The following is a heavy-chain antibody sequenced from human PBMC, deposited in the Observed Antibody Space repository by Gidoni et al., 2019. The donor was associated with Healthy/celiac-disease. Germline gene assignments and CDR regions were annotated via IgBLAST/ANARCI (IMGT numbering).Heavy chain of an antibody. CDR1: GFTFSSYA. J-gene: IGHJ6*02. V-gene: IGHV3-30-3*01. CDR3: ARDQITGTTYYYYGMDV. Sequence: QVQLVESGGGVVQPGRSLRLSCAASGFTFSSYARHWVRQAPGKGLEWVAVISYDGSNKYYADAVKGRFTISRDKSKNTLYLQMNSLRAEDTAVYYCARDQITGTTYYYYGMDVWGQGTTVTVSS. D-gene: IGHD1-7*01. CDR2: ISYDGSNK.